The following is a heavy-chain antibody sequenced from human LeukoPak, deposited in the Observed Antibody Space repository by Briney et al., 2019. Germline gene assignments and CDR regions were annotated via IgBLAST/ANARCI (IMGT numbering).Heavy chain of an antibody. CDR2: IYYSGST. D-gene: IGHD6-19*01. CDR3: ARGLLSRYSSGWYGHWFDP. Sequence: SETLSLTCTVSGGSISSSSYYWGWIRQPPGKGLEWIGSIYYSGSTYYNPSLKSRVTISVDTSKNQFSLKLSSVTAADTAVYYCARGLLSRYSSGWYGHWFDPWGQGTLVTVSS. V-gene: IGHV4-39*01. CDR1: GGSISSSSYY. J-gene: IGHJ5*02.